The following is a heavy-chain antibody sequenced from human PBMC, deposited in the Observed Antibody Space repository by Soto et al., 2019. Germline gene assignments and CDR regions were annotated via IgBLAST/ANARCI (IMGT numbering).Heavy chain of an antibody. CDR1: GYSFTSYW. CDR3: ARQLGHDYINNWFDP. Sequence: LGESLKISCKGSGYSFTSYWISWVRQMPGKGLEWMGRIDPSDSYTNYSPSFQGHVTISADKSISTAYLQWSSLKASDTAIYYCARQLGHDYINNWFDPWGQGTLVTVSS. CDR2: IDPSDSYT. D-gene: IGHD4-4*01. V-gene: IGHV5-10-1*01. J-gene: IGHJ5*02.